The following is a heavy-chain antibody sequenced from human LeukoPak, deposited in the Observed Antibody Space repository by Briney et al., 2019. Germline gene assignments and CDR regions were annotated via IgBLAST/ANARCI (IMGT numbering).Heavy chain of an antibody. CDR1: GFTFSSDA. V-gene: IGHV3-23*01. Sequence: GGSLRLACAASGFTFSSDAMHWVRQAPGKGLEWVSAISATGDSTYYADSVTGRFSITRDNYKNTLYLQMHSLRVEDTAVYYCANRGLPDYWGQGTLVTVSS. J-gene: IGHJ4*02. CDR2: ISATGDST. CDR3: ANRGLPDY. D-gene: IGHD3-10*01.